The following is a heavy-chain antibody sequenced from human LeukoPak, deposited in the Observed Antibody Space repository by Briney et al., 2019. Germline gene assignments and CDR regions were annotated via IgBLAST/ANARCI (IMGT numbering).Heavy chain of an antibody. CDR3: ARDPRTTVTTSLFDY. D-gene: IGHD4-17*01. CDR1: GFTFSSYS. CDR2: ISSSSSYI. Sequence: GGPLRLSCAASGFTFSSYSMNWVRQAPGKGLEWVSSISSSSSYIYYADSVKGRFTISRDNAKNSLYLQMNSLRAEDTAVYYCARDPRTTVTTSLFDYWGQGTLVTVSS. J-gene: IGHJ4*02. V-gene: IGHV3-21*01.